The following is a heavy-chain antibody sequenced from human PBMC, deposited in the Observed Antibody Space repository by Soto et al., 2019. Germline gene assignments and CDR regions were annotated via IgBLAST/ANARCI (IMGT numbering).Heavy chain of an antibody. J-gene: IGHJ6*02. CDR2: ISYDGSNK. CDR3: ATGRQQRVLGTIDV. V-gene: IGHV3-30*03. CDR1: GFTFSSYG. Sequence: PGGSLRLSCAASGFTFSSYGMHWVCQAPDKGLEWVAVISYDGSNKSYEDSVKGRLTISRYNSKNTLYLRMNSLRAADTAVYYCATGRQQRVLGTIDVWGQGXTVTVSS. D-gene: IGHD6-13*01.